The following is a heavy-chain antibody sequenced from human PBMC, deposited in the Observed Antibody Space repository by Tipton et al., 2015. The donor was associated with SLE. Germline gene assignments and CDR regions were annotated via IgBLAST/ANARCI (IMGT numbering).Heavy chain of an antibody. CDR1: GFTFSSYA. V-gene: IGHV3-23*01. CDR2: ITGSGGNT. CDR3: ARDSGGSSYFYRAFDV. D-gene: IGHD1-26*01. J-gene: IGHJ6*02. Sequence: GSLRLSCAVSGFTFSSYAMSWVRQAPGKGLEWVSGITGSGGNTHYADSVKGRFTISRDNTKSSMYLQMNSLTPEDTALYFCARDSGGSSYFYRAFDVWGLGSTVTVSS.